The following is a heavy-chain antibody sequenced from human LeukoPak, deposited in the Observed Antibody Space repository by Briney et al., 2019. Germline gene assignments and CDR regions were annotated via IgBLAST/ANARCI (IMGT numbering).Heavy chain of an antibody. J-gene: IGHJ3*02. CDR3: VRHCCSTPSKRTFDI. V-gene: IGHV4-39*01. CDR1: GGSIWTSDYY. D-gene: IGHD2-2*01. Sequence: SETLSLTCTVSGGSIWTSDYYWGCIRQFPGKGLEWIGTISDGGSTYYNPSLESRVVISVDTSKNQFSLKLSSVTAADTAVYYCVRHCCSTPSKRTFDIWGQGTLVTVSS. CDR2: ISDGGST.